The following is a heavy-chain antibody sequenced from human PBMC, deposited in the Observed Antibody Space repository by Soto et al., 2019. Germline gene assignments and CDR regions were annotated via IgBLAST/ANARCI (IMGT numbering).Heavy chain of an antibody. CDR2: IYSGGNR. D-gene: IGHD5-18*01. Sequence: EVQLVESGGGLIQPGGSLRLSCAASGFIVSSNYMSWVRQAPGKGLEWVSVIYSGGNRYYADSVKGRFTISRDKSKNTLYLQMNSLRGEDTAVYYCAREGETAVLSGWFDTWGQGTLVSVSS. J-gene: IGHJ5*02. CDR1: GFIVSSNY. CDR3: AREGETAVLSGWFDT. V-gene: IGHV3-53*01.